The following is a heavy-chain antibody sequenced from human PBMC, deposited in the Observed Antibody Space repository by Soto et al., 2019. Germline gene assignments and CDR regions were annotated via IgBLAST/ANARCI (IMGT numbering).Heavy chain of an antibody. J-gene: IGHJ3*02. CDR3: ATAHWRPIVVVPAAIALDEFDI. Sequence: GGSLRLSCAASGFTFSSYAMSWVHQAPGKGLEWVSAISGSGGSTYYADSVKGRFTISRDNSKNTLYLQMNSLRAEDTAVYYCATAHWRPIVVVPAAIALDEFDIWGQGTMVTVSS. CDR2: ISGSGGST. D-gene: IGHD2-2*01. CDR1: GFTFSSYA. V-gene: IGHV3-23*01.